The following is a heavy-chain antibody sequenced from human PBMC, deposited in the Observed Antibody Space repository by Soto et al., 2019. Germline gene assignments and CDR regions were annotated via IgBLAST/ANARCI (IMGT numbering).Heavy chain of an antibody. CDR2: IYYSGST. Sequence: SETLSLTCTVTGDSISSRSYYWGWIRQPPGKGLEWIGSIYYSGSTYNNPSLRSRVSMSIDTSKHQSSLKLKSVTAPDTALYFRARQRTSDVTQAYSDVWGPGSLVTVSS. V-gene: IGHV4-39*01. D-gene: IGHD2-21*02. J-gene: IGHJ4*02. CDR3: ARQRTSDVTQAYSDV. CDR1: GDSISSRSYY.